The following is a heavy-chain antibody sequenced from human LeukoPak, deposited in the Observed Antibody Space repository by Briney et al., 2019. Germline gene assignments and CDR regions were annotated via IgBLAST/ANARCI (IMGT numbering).Heavy chain of an antibody. CDR3: ARERGALAVAGTGGYFDY. CDR1: GYTFTSYG. CDR2: ISVYNGNT. Sequence: ASVKVSCKASGYTFTSYGISWVRQAPGQGLEWMGWISVYNGNTNYSQKLQGRVTMTTDTSTSTAYMELRSLRSDDTAVYYCARERGALAVAGTGGYFDYWGQGTLVTVSS. D-gene: IGHD6-19*01. J-gene: IGHJ4*02. V-gene: IGHV1-18*04.